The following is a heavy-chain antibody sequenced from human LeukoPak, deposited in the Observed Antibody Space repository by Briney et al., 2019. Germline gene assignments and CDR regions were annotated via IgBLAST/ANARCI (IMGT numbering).Heavy chain of an antibody. CDR2: IRSKANSYAT. J-gene: IGHJ5*02. CDR1: GFTFSGSA. V-gene: IGHV3-73*01. CDR3: TCPANPTVRNWFDP. D-gene: IGHD4-17*01. Sequence: PGGSLRLSCAASGFTFSGSAMHWVRQASGKGLEWVGRIRSKANSYATAYAASVKGRFTISRDDSKNTAYLQMNSLTIEDTAVYYCTCPANPTVRNWFDPWGQGTLVTVSS.